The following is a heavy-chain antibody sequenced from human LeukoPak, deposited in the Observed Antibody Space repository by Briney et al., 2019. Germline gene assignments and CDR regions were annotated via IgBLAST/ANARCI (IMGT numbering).Heavy chain of an antibody. V-gene: IGHV3-23*01. CDR2: ISGSGGST. J-gene: IGHJ4*02. D-gene: IGHD3-10*01. CDR1: GFTFSSYG. Sequence: GGSLRLSCAASGFTFSSYGMSWVRQAPGKGLEWVSAISGSGGSTFYADSVKGRFTISRDNSKNTLYLQMNSLRAEDTALYYCAKDPRYGSGSYQPGYFDYWGQGTLVTVSS. CDR3: AKDPRYGSGSYQPGYFDY.